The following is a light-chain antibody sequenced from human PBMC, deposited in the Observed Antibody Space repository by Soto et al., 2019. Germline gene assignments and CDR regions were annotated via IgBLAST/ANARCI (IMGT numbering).Light chain of an antibody. CDR3: SSYTTSYFYV. CDR1: GRDIGAYDY. Sequence: QSALTQPASVSGSPGQSITISCTGSGRDIGAYDYVSWYQQHPGKAPKLLIYGVNNRPSRVSYRFSASKSAFTASLTISGLQAEDEAHYYCSSYTTSYFYVFGPGTKVTVL. CDR2: GVN. V-gene: IGLV2-14*01. J-gene: IGLJ1*01.